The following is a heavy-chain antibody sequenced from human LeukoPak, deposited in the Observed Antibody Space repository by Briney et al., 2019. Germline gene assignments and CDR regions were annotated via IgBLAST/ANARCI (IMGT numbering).Heavy chain of an antibody. J-gene: IGHJ4*02. D-gene: IGHD4-23*01. Sequence: GESLKISCKGSGYSFTSYWIGWVRQMPGKGLEWMGIIYPGDSDTRYSPSFQGQVTISADKSISTAYLQWSSLKASDTAMYYCARPPATTVVTEEFDYWGQGTLVTVSS. V-gene: IGHV5-51*01. CDR1: GYSFTSYW. CDR3: ARPPATTVVTEEFDY. CDR2: IYPGDSDT.